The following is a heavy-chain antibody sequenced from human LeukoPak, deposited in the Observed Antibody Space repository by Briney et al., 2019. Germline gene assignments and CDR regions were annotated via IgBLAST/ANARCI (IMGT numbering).Heavy chain of an antibody. V-gene: IGHV7-4-1*02. CDR2: INTNTGNP. D-gene: IGHD2-2*01. J-gene: IGHJ5*02. CDR3: ARGRGICSSTSCYFRSWFDP. CDR1: GYTFTSYA. Sequence: ASVKVSCTASGYTFTSYAMNWVRQAPGQGLEWMGWINTNTGNPTYAQGFTGRFVFSLDTSVSTAYLQISSLKAEDTAVYYCARGRGICSSTSCYFRSWFDPWGQGTLVTVSS.